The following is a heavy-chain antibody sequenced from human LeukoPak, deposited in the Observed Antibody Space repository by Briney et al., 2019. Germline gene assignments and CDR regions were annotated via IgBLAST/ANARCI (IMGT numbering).Heavy chain of an antibody. Sequence: GGSLRLSCAASGFGFNDAAMTWVRQAPGKGLEWVSLISSSGANTYYADSVKGRFTISRDNSKNTLFLQMNSLRAEDTAMYYCVKDIQVTYWGQGTLVTVSS. J-gene: IGHJ4*02. CDR2: ISSSGANT. CDR3: VKDIQVTY. V-gene: IGHV3-23*01. D-gene: IGHD4-23*01. CDR1: GFGFNDAA.